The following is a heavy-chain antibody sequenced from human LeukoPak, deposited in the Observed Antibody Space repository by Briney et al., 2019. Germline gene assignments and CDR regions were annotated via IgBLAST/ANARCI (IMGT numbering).Heavy chain of an antibody. CDR3: AKAGRASIVGAIKGGDY. CDR1: GFTFSNSA. Sequence: GGSLRLSCAGSGFTFSNSAMTWVRQAPGKGLEWVSSIGGSGGSTYYADSVKGRFTISRDNSKNTLYLQMNSLRAEDTAVYYCAKAGRASIVGAIKGGDYWGQGTLVTVSS. V-gene: IGHV3-23*01. CDR2: IGGSGGST. J-gene: IGHJ4*02. D-gene: IGHD1-26*01.